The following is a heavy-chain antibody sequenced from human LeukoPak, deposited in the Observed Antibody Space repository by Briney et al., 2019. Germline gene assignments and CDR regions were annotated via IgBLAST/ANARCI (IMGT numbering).Heavy chain of an antibody. D-gene: IGHD1-26*01. CDR2: INPNSGGT. CDR3: ARGSAYSGSYYYYYYMDV. Sequence: ASVKVSCKASGYTFTGYYMHWVRQAPGQGLAWMGWINPNSGGTNYAQKFQGRVTMTRDTSISTAYMELSRLSSDDTAVYYCARGSAYSGSYYYYYYMDVWGKGTTVTVSS. CDR1: GYTFTGYY. J-gene: IGHJ6*03. V-gene: IGHV1-2*02.